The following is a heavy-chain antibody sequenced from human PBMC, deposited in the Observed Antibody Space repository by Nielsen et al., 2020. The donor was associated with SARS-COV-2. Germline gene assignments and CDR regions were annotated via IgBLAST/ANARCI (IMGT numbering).Heavy chain of an antibody. D-gene: IGHD3-9*01. Sequence: SETLSLTCAVSGGSVSSNDWWTWVRQSPGKGLEWIGEVSHSGSINYNPSLKSRVTLSMDKSKRQFSLRVTSVTGADTAVYYCARGLGDYDLSTGPYRNPHLESWGQGALVTVSS. J-gene: IGHJ4*02. CDR3: ARGLGDYDLSTGPYRNPHLES. CDR1: GGSVSSNDW. CDR2: VSHSGSI. V-gene: IGHV4-4*02.